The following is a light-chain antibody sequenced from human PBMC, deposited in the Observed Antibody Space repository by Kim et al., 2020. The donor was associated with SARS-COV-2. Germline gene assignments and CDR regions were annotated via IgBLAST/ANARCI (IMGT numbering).Light chain of an antibody. CDR1: QSISSY. Sequence: DIQMTQSPSSLSASVGDRVTITCRASQSISSYLNWYQQKPGKAPKLLIYAASSLQSGVPSRFSGSGSGTDFTLTISSLQPEDFGTYYCQQSYSTPLWTFGQGTKVDIK. CDR2: AAS. V-gene: IGKV1-39*01. CDR3: QQSYSTPLWT. J-gene: IGKJ1*01.